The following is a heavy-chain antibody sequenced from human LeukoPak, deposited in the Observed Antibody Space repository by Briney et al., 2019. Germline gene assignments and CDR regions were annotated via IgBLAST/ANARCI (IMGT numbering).Heavy chain of an antibody. V-gene: IGHV3-11*01. CDR2: ISSSGRTI. Sequence: GGALRLSCAASGFTFSDYYLSWIRQAPGKGLEGVSYISSSGRTIYYADSVKGRFTIPRGNAKNSLYLQMNSLRAEDTAVYYCARDCRVSSCYFFYWGQGTLVTASS. J-gene: IGHJ4*02. CDR1: GFTFSDYY. CDR3: ARDCRVSSCYFFY. D-gene: IGHD2-15*01.